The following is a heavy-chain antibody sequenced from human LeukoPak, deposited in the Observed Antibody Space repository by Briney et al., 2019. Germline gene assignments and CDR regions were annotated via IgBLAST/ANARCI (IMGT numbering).Heavy chain of an antibody. CDR2: IYYSGST. J-gene: IGHJ6*03. CDR1: GRSISSSSSY. D-gene: IGHD3-16*01. CDR3: ARETSQKGAHYMDV. Sequence: SETLSLTCSVSGRSISSSSSYWAWIRQSPGKGLEWIGYIYYSGSTNYNPSLKSRVTISVDTSKNQFSLKLSSVTAADTAVYYCARETSQKGAHYMDVWGKGTTVTISS. V-gene: IGHV4-61*01.